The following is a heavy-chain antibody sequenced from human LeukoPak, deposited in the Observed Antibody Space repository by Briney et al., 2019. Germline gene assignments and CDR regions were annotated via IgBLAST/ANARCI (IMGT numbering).Heavy chain of an antibody. V-gene: IGHV3-73*01. CDR1: GFTFSGSA. J-gene: IGHJ5*02. CDR3: ARHDWFDP. CDR2: IRTKPNNYAT. Sequence: GGSLRLSCAASGFTFSGSAMHWVRQASGKGLEWVGRIRTKPNNYATAYAASVTGRFTISRDDSKNTLYLQMNSLRVEDTAVYYCARHDWFDPWGHGTLVTVSS.